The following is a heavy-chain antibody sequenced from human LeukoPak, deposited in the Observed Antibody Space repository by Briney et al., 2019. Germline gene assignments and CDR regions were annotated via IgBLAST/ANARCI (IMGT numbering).Heavy chain of an antibody. Sequence: SETLSLTCAVYGGSFSGYYWSWIRQPPGKGLEWIGEINHSGSTNYNPSLKSRVTISVDTSKNQFSLKLSSVTAADTAVYYCARGRYSSSWYDYWGQGTPVTVSS. V-gene: IGHV4-34*01. CDR2: INHSGST. D-gene: IGHD6-13*01. J-gene: IGHJ4*02. CDR3: ARGRYSSSWYDY. CDR1: GGSFSGYY.